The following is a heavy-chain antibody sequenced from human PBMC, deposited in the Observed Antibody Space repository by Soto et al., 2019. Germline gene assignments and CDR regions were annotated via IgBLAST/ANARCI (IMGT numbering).Heavy chain of an antibody. CDR1: GGSISSYY. D-gene: IGHD1-7*01. CDR3: ARVGKLELQGGAFDI. CDR2: IYTSGST. V-gene: IGHV4-4*07. Sequence: SSETLSLTCTVSGGSISSYYWSWTRQPAGKGLEWIGRIYTSGSTNYNPSLKSRVTMSVDTSKNQFSLKLSSVTAADTAVYYCARVGKLELQGGAFDIWGQGTMVTVSS. J-gene: IGHJ3*02.